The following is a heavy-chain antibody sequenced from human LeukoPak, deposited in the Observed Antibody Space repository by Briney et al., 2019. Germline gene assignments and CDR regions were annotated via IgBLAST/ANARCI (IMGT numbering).Heavy chain of an antibody. CDR3: ARDNYSYRLDL. J-gene: IGHJ5*02. Sequence: PGGSLRLSCAASGFTFSSYGMSWVRQTPGKGLEWVSAISGGGSTYYADSVKGRFTISRDNSKNTLYLHMNSLRAEDTAIYYCARDNYSYRLDLWGQGTLVTVSS. V-gene: IGHV3-23*01. CDR2: ISGGGST. CDR1: GFTFSSYG. D-gene: IGHD2-21*01.